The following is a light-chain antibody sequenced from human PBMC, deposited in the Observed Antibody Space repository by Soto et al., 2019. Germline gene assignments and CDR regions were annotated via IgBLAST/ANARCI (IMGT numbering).Light chain of an antibody. J-gene: IGLJ3*02. CDR2: GDT. V-gene: IGLV1-40*01. CDR3: QSYDTSLRALV. Sequence: QSVLTQPPSVSGAPGQTVTISCTGHHTHTGAGYDVHWYQQLPGIAPKLLIYGDTNRPSGVPDRFSGSKSGMSVSLVITGLQSEDEADYYCQSYDTSLRALVFGGGTKLTVL. CDR1: HTHTGAGYD.